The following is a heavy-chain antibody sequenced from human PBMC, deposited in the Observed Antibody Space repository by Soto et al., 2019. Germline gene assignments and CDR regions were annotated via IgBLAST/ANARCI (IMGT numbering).Heavy chain of an antibody. J-gene: IGHJ4*02. CDR3: ARDRIMLTFGGGSGEWGIDY. Sequence: SETLSLTCAVSGDSISSHYWNWVRQTPGKGLEWIGCIFFTGRSFYNPSLESRVTMSVDTSKTQFSLKLSSVTAADTAVYYCARDRIMLTFGGGSGEWGIDYWGQGTLVTVSS. V-gene: IGHV4-59*11. CDR2: IFFTGRS. CDR1: GDSISSHY. D-gene: IGHD3-16*01.